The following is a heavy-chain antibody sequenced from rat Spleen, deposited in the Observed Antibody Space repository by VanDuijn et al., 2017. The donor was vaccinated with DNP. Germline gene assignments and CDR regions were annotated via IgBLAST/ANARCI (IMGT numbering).Heavy chain of an antibody. J-gene: IGHJ2*01. CDR3: ATTTEGIGFDY. CDR1: GFTFSDYN. V-gene: IGHV5S10*01. Sequence: EVQLVESGGGLVQPGRSLKLSCAASGFTFSDYNMAWVRQAPTKGLEWVATIIYDGSRTFYRDSVKGRFTISRDNAKRTLSLQMDSLRSEDTATYYCATTTEGIGFDYWGQGVMVTVSS. D-gene: IGHD1-11*01. CDR2: IIYDGSRT.